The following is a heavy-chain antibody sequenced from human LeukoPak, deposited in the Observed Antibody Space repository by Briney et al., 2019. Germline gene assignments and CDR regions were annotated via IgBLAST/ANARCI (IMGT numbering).Heavy chain of an antibody. CDR2: INYSGSP. D-gene: IGHD3-9*01. CDR1: GRLTSDYS. CDR3: ARVIVGNNYDILTGYYIPRHFDY. Sequence: SESLSLTCPLAGRLTSDYSGSWIRQPPGRVLGWVGYINYSGSPNYNPSLKSRVTISVDTSKNQFSLKLSSVTAADTALYYCARVIVGNNYDILTGYYIPRHFDYWGQGTLVIVSS. V-gene: IGHV4-59*08. J-gene: IGHJ4*02.